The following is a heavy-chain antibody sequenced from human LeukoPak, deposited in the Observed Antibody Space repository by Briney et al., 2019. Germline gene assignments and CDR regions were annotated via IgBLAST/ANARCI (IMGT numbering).Heavy chain of an antibody. D-gene: IGHD5-18*01. Sequence: ASVKVSCKASGDTFRGSAISWVRQAPGEALEWMGVIIPVFGTSHYAQNFQGRVTITADTSTSTAYMELSSLRSEDTAVYYCARDNGGTAMAYYYYYYMDVWGKGTTVTISS. CDR3: ARDNGGTAMAYYYYYYMDV. CDR1: GDTFRGSA. J-gene: IGHJ6*03. CDR2: IIPVFGTS. V-gene: IGHV1-69*06.